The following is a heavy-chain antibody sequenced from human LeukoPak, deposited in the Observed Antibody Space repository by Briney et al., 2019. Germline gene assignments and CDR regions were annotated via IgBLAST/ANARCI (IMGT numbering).Heavy chain of an antibody. CDR3: ARDPSTYQYQLSRNLPYYFDY. J-gene: IGHJ4*02. CDR1: GYTFTSYY. CDR2: INPSGGST. Sequence: ASVKVSCKASGYTFTSYYMHWVRQAPGQGLEWMGIINPSGGSTSYAQKFQGRVTMTRDTSTSTVYMELSSLRSEDTAVYYCARDPSTYQYQLSRNLPYYFDYWGQGTLVTVSS. D-gene: IGHD2-2*01. V-gene: IGHV1-46*01.